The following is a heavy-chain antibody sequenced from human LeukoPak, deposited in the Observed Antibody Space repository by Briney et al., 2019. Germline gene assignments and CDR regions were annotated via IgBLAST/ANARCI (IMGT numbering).Heavy chain of an antibody. Sequence: GASVKVSCKASGYTFTSYGISWVRQAPGQGLEWMGWISAYNGNTNYAQKLQGRVTSTSPPYMELRSLRSDDTPVYYCARDRVDTAMVPDYWGQGTLLTVPS. J-gene: IGHJ4*02. V-gene: IGHV1-18*04. CDR2: ISAYNGNT. D-gene: IGHD5-18*01. CDR1: GYTFTSYG. CDR3: ARDRVDTAMVPDY.